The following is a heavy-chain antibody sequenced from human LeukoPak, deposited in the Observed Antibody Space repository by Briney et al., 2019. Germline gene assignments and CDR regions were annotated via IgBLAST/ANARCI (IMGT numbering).Heavy chain of an antibody. J-gene: IGHJ4*02. CDR3: ARPKTHGEFDY. V-gene: IGHV3-30-3*01. CDR2: ISYDGSNK. CDR1: GFTFSSYA. Sequence: GGSLRLSCAASGFTFSSYAMHWVRQAPGKGLEWVAVISYDGSNKYYADSVKGRFTISRDNAKNSLYLQMNSLRAEDTAVYYCARPKTHGEFDYWGQGTLVTVSS.